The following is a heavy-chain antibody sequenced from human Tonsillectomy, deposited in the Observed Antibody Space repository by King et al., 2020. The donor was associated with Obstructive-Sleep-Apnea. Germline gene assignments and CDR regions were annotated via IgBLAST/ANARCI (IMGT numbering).Heavy chain of an antibody. CDR1: GGSVSSGSYY. J-gene: IGHJ4*02. CDR3: ARAGTYCSGGSCYESGSFDY. D-gene: IGHD2-15*01. V-gene: IGHV4-61*01. Sequence: MQLQESGPGLVKPSETLSLTCTVSGGSVSSGSYYWSWIRQPPGKGLEWIGYIYYSGSTNYNPSLKSRVTISVDTSKNQFSLKLSPVTAADTAVYYVARAGTYCSGGSCYESGSFDYWGQGTLVTVSS. CDR2: IYYSGST.